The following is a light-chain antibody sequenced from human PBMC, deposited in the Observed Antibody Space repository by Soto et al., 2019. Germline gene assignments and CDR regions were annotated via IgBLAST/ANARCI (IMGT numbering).Light chain of an antibody. Sequence: QSVLTQPASVSGSPGLSITISCTGTSSDVGGYNYVSWYQQHPGKAPKLMIYEVSNRPSGVSNRFSGSKSGNTASLTISGLQAEDAADYYCSSYTSSSTYVFGTRTKVTVL. CDR3: SSYTSSSTYV. J-gene: IGLJ1*01. CDR1: SSDVGGYNY. V-gene: IGLV2-14*01. CDR2: EVS.